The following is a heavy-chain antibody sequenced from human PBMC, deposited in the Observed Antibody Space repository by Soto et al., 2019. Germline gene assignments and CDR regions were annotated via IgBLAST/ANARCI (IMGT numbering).Heavy chain of an antibody. CDR2: IKQDGTEK. V-gene: IGHV3-7*04. D-gene: IGHD3-22*01. CDR1: GFTFNKYW. J-gene: IGHJ3*01. CDR3: ARGDYFDNSGPFSDAFDV. Sequence: GGSLRLSCAASGFTFNKYWISWVRQAPGKGLEWVANIKQDGTEKWYVDSVKGRFTISRDNAKNSLYLQVNNLRAEDTAVYYCARGDYFDNSGPFSDAFDVWGQGTMVTVS.